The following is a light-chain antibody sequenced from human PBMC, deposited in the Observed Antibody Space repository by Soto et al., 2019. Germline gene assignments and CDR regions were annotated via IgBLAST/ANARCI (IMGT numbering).Light chain of an antibody. CDR3: SSYRRTNWV. J-gene: IGLJ3*02. V-gene: IGLV2-14*01. CDR1: RSDIGDYNS. CDR2: EVS. Sequence: QSALTQPASVSGSPGQSITISCTGTRSDIGDYNSVSWYQQHPGKAPKLMIYEVSNRPSGVSNRFSGSKSGNTASLTISGLQAEDEAAYYCSSYRRTNWVFGGGTKLTVL.